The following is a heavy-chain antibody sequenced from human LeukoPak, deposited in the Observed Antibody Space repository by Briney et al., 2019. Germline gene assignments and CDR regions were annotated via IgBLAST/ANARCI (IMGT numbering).Heavy chain of an antibody. V-gene: IGHV1-8*01. Sequence: SVKVSCKASGYTFTSYDINWVRQATGQGLEWMGWMNTNSGNTGYAQKFQGRVTMTMNTSISTAYMELSSLRSEDTAVYYCARGRWYYDSRGPYDYWGQGTLVSVSS. D-gene: IGHD3-22*01. CDR1: GYTFTSYD. CDR3: ARGRWYYDSRGPYDY. CDR2: MNTNSGNT. J-gene: IGHJ4*02.